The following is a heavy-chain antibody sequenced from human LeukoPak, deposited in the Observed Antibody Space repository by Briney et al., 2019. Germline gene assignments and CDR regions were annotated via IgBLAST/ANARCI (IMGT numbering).Heavy chain of an antibody. V-gene: IGHV4-38-2*02. CDR2: IYHSGSA. CDR3: ARFLIYYDSSGSMYYFDY. D-gene: IGHD3-22*01. Sequence: SETLSLTCTVSGYSISSGYYWGWIRQPPGKGLEWIGSIYHSGSAYYNPSLKSRVTISVDTSKNQFSLKLSSVTAADTAVYYCARFLIYYDSSGSMYYFDYWGQGTLVTVSS. J-gene: IGHJ4*02. CDR1: GYSISSGYY.